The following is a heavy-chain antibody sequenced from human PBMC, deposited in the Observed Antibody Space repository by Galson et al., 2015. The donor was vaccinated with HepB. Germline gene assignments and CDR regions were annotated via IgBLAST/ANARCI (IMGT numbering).Heavy chain of an antibody. CDR1: GFTFRNAW. CDR3: TTDRVVIGYCSSTSCNAGSWIDP. J-gene: IGHJ5*02. V-gene: IGHV3-15*01. D-gene: IGHD2-2*01. Sequence: SLRLSCAASGFTFRNAWMSWVRQAPGKGLEWVGHIKSKTDGGTTDYAAPVKGRFTISRDDSKNTLYLQMNSLKTEDTAVYYCTTDRVVIGYCSSTSCNAGSWIDPWGQGTLVTVSS. CDR2: IKSKTDGGTT.